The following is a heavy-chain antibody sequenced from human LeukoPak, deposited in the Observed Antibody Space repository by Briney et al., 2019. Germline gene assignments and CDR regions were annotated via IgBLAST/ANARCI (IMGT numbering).Heavy chain of an antibody. Sequence: GGSLRLSCAACGFRFSGYWMHWVRQAPGKGLVGVSRINSDGSSTSYGDSVKGRLTISRDNAKNTLYLQMNSLGAEDTAVYYCARWGLGKGDGFDIWGQGTMVTVSS. J-gene: IGHJ3*02. CDR2: INSDGSST. CDR1: GFRFSGYW. D-gene: IGHD3-10*01. V-gene: IGHV3-74*01. CDR3: ARWGLGKGDGFDI.